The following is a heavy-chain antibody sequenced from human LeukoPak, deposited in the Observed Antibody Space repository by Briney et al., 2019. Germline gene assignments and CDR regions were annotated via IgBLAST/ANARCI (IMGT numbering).Heavy chain of an antibody. D-gene: IGHD3-10*01. CDR1: GGTFSSFA. CDR3: ARAHVVVPGAALGGMDV. CDR2: FIPIFGST. V-gene: IGHV1-69*13. J-gene: IGHJ6*02. Sequence: ASVKVSCKASGGTFSSFAISWVRQAPGQGLEWMGGFIPIFGSTKYAQKFQGRVSITADESTSTAYMELSSLRSDDTAVYYCARAHVVVPGAALGGMDVWGQGTTVTVSS.